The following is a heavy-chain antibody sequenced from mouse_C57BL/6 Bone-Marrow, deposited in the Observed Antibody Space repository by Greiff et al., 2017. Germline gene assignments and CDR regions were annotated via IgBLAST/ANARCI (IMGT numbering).Heavy chain of an antibody. D-gene: IGHD3-2*02. V-gene: IGHV1-15*01. CDR2: IDPETGGT. J-gene: IGHJ2*01. CDR1: GYTFTGYE. CDR3: TRRGTAQALYYVDY. Sequence: QVQLQQSGAELARPGASVTLSCKASGYTFTGYEMHWVKQTPVHGLEWIGAIDPETGGTAYNQKFKGKAILTADKSSSTAYMELRSLTSEDSAVYCCTRRGTAQALYYVDYWGKGTTLTVSS.